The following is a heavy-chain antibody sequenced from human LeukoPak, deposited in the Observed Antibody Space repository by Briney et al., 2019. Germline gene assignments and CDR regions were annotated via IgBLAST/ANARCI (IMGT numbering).Heavy chain of an antibody. CDR1: GFIFDSHW. D-gene: IGHD1-14*01. Sequence: GGSLRLSCAASGFIFDSHWMNWVRYAPGKGLEWVAHLNQDGTETYYADSVRGRFTISRDNAKSSLYLQMNGLRADDTAVYYCARGSYRALEYWGQGALVTVSP. CDR2: LNQDGTET. V-gene: IGHV3-7*01. J-gene: IGHJ4*02. CDR3: ARGSYRALEY.